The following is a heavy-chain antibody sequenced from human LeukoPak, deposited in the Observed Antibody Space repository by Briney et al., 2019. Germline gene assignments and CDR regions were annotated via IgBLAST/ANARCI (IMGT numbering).Heavy chain of an antibody. CDR3: ARVRYCGGDCYSGTHGPIDY. Sequence: SETLSLTCTISGVSISGYYWSWIRQHPGKGLEWIGYIYYSGSTYYNPSLKSRVTISVDTSKNQFSLKLSPVTAADTAVYYCARVRYCGGDCYSGTHGPIDYWGQGTLVTVSS. D-gene: IGHD2-21*02. J-gene: IGHJ4*02. CDR2: IYYSGST. V-gene: IGHV4-31*03. CDR1: GVSISGYY.